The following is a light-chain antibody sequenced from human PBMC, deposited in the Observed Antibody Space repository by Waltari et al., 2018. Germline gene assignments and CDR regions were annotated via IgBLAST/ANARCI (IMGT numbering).Light chain of an antibody. V-gene: IGKV3-20*01. CDR1: QSVSRS. Sequence: EIVLTQSPGTLSLSTGERATLSCRASQSVSRSLAWYQQKPGQAPRLFIYGASSRATGVPDRFGGSGSGTDFSLTISRLEPEDFAVYYCQHYVRLPVSFGQGTKVEIK. J-gene: IGKJ1*01. CDR2: GAS. CDR3: QHYVRLPVS.